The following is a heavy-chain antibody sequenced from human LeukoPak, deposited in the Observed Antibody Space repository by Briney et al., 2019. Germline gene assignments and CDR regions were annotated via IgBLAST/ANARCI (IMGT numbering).Heavy chain of an antibody. J-gene: IGHJ6*02. V-gene: IGHV3-33*01. CDR1: GFTFSSYG. CDR2: IWYDGSNK. Sequence: GRSLRLSCAASGFTFSSYGMHWVRQAPGKGLEWVAVIWYDGSNKYYADSVKGRFTISRDNSKNTLYLQMNSLRAEDTAVYYCARDALYDYYYYYGMDVWGQVTTVTV. D-gene: IGHD2/OR15-2a*01. CDR3: ARDALYDYYYYYGMDV.